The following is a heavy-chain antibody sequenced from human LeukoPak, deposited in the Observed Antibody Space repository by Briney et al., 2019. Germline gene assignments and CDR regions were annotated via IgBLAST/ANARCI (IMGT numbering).Heavy chain of an antibody. CDR1: GFTFSSYS. Sequence: AGGSLRLSCAASGFTFSSYSMNWVRQAPGKGLEWVSSISSSSSYIYYADSVKGRFTISRDNAKNSLYLQMNSLRADDTAVYYCARGVTAGTTESWGQGALGTASS. CDR3: ARGVTAGTTES. J-gene: IGHJ5*01. V-gene: IGHV3-21*01. CDR2: ISSSSSYI. D-gene: IGHD1-1*01.